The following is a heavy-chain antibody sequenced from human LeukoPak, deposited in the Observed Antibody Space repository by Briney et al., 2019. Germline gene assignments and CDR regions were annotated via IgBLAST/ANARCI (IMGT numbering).Heavy chain of an antibody. Sequence: SETLSLTCTVSGGSMSPYYWSWIRQPPGKGLEWIGYIYYSGSTNYNPSLKSRVTISLDTSKNQFSLKLSSVTAADTAVYYCARDRRAVAGTAPIYWGQGTLVTVSS. J-gene: IGHJ4*02. CDR1: GGSMSPYY. D-gene: IGHD6-19*01. V-gene: IGHV4-59*01. CDR2: IYYSGST. CDR3: ARDRRAVAGTAPIY.